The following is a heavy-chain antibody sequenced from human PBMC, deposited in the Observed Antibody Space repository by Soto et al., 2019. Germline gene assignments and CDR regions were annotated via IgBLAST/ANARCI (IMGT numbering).Heavy chain of an antibody. J-gene: IGHJ6*02. Sequence: QVQLVESGGGVVQPGRSPRLSCAASGFTFSSYGMHWVRQAPGKGLEWVAVISYDGSNKYYADSVKGRFTISRDNSKNTLYLQMNSLRAEDTAVYYCAKGLRLDYGMDVWGQGTTVTVSS. CDR3: AKGLRLDYGMDV. V-gene: IGHV3-30*18. CDR2: ISYDGSNK. CDR1: GFTFSSYG. D-gene: IGHD5-12*01.